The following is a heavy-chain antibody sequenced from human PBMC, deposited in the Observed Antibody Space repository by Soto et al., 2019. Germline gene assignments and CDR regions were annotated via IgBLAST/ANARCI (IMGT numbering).Heavy chain of an antibody. J-gene: IGHJ4*02. CDR2: INYSGTT. CDR3: ARGSTKYRVYSFDF. V-gene: IGHV4-61*01. CDR1: GGSVSSGSYY. D-gene: IGHD2-2*01. Sequence: QVQLQESGPGLVKPSEPLSLTCGVSGGSVSSGSYYWSWIRQSPGKGLELIGYINYSGTTNYSPSLRSRVTISVDTSKNQFSLKLNSVTAADTAVYFCARGSTKYRVYSFDFWGQGTQLTVSS.